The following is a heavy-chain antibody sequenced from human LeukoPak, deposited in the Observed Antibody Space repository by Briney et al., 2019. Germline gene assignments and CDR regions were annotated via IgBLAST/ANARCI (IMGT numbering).Heavy chain of an antibody. CDR2: IHPGDSDT. Sequence: GEYLKISCKGSGYSFTSYWIGWVRQVPGKGLEWMGIIHPGDSDTRYSPSFQGQVTISADKSISTAYLQWNSLKASDTAMYYCARSRYGDYWGQGTLVTVSS. CDR3: ARSRYGDY. D-gene: IGHD4-17*01. J-gene: IGHJ4*02. V-gene: IGHV5-51*01. CDR1: GYSFTSYW.